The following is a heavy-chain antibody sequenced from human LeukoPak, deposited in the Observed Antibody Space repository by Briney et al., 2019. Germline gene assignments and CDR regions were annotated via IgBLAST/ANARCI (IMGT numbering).Heavy chain of an antibody. CDR3: ARVGLWFGEYIYYYGMDV. CDR1: GFTFSSNV. Sequence: GGSLRLSCAASGFTFSSNVMIWVRQAPGKGLEWVSSIPASGGSTYYADSVKGRFTISRDNSKNSLYLQMNSLRAEDTAVYYCARVGLWFGEYIYYYGMDVWGQGTTVTVSS. D-gene: IGHD3-10*01. J-gene: IGHJ6*02. CDR2: IPASGGST. V-gene: IGHV3-23*01.